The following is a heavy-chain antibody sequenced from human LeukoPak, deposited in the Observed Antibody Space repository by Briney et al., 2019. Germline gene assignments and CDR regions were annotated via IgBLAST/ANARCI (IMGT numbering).Heavy chain of an antibody. J-gene: IGHJ4*02. CDR3: AREPRIAAVYYFDY. CDR1: GYTFNVYA. V-gene: IGHV3-30*04. CDR2: IADDGKDK. D-gene: IGHD6-13*01. Sequence: PGTSLSLSCAASGYTFNVYAMDWVRQEPGNGLEWVAVIADDGKDKRYADSVKGRFNISRDNSKNTLSLQMNSLRPEDNGVYFCAREPRIAAVYYFDYWGQGTLVTVSS.